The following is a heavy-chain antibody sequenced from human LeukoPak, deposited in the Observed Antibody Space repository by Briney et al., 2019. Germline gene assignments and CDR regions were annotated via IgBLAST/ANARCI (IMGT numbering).Heavy chain of an antibody. CDR3: AKPEGSDYYPPSDAFDI. V-gene: IGHV3-30*18. J-gene: IGHJ3*02. Sequence: PGGSLRLSCAASGFTFSNYGMHWVRQPPGKGLEWVAIISYDGSNQYYVDSVKGRFTISRDNSKNTLYLQMNSLRAEDTAIYYCAKPEGSDYYPPSDAFDIWGQGTMVTVSS. CDR1: GFTFSNYG. D-gene: IGHD4-17*01. CDR2: ISYDGSNQ.